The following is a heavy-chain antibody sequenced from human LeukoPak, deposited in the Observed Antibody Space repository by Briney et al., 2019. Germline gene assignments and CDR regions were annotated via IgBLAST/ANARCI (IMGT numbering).Heavy chain of an antibody. V-gene: IGHV1-2*02. CDR2: INPNSGGT. CDR1: GYTFTGYY. D-gene: IGHD6-19*01. CDR3: ARDQGSIAVAGDLDY. Sequence: ASVKVSCKASGYTFTGYYMHWVRQAPGQGLEWMGWINPNSGGTNYAQKFQGRVTMTRDTSISTAYMELSRLRSDDTAVYYCARDQGSIAVAGDLDYWGQGTLVTVSS. J-gene: IGHJ4*02.